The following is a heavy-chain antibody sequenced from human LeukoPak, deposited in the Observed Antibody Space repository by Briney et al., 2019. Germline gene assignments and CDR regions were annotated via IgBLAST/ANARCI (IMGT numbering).Heavy chain of an antibody. CDR2: IYYTGGT. Sequence: PSETLSLTCTVSGGSISSSSYYWAWIRQHPGKGLEWIGYIYYTGGTHYNPSLKSRLTISVDTSENHFSLKLSSVTAADTAIYFCARAPGAFDIWGQGTMVTVSS. V-gene: IGHV4-31*03. CDR3: ARAPGAFDI. J-gene: IGHJ3*02. CDR1: GGSISSSSYY.